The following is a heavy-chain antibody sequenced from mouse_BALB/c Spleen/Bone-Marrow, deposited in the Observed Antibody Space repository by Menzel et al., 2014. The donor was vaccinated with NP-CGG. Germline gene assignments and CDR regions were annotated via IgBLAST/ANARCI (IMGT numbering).Heavy chain of an antibody. CDR2: ISSGSSTI. CDR3: ASSPYGYFDY. V-gene: IGHV5-17*02. Sequence: EVMLVESGGGLVQPGGSRKLSCAASGFTFSSFGMHWVRQAPEKGLEWVAYISSGSSTIYYEDTVKGRFTISRDNPKNTLFLQMTSLRSEDTAMYYCASSPYGYFDYWGQGTTLTVSS. J-gene: IGHJ2*01. CDR1: GFTFSSFG. D-gene: IGHD1-1*01.